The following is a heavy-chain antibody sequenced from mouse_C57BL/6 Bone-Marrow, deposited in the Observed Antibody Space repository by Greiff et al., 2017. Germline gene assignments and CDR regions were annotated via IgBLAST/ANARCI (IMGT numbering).Heavy chain of an antibody. V-gene: IGHV3-6*01. J-gene: IGHJ2*01. Sequence: EVHLVESGPGLVKPSQSLSLTCSVTGYSITSGYYWNWIRQFPGNKLEWMGYISYDGSNNYNPSLKNRISITRDTSKNQFFLKLNSVTTEDTATYYCAKGTYGSSFYFDYWGQGTTLTVSS. CDR1: GYSITSGYY. CDR2: ISYDGSN. CDR3: AKGTYGSSFYFDY. D-gene: IGHD1-1*01.